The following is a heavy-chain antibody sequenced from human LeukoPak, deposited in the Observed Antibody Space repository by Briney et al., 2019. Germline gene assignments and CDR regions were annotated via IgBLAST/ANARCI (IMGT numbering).Heavy chain of an antibody. CDR2: INSDGSST. D-gene: IGHD3-22*01. CDR1: GFTFSSYW. J-gene: IGHJ4*02. Sequence: GGSLRLSCAASGFTFSSYWMHWVRQAPGKGLVWVSRINSDGSSTSYADSVKGRFTISRDNAKNTLYLQMNSLRAEDTAAYYCARAYFYDGSGYFPYYFDYWGQGTLVTVSS. V-gene: IGHV3-74*01. CDR3: ARAYFYDGSGYFPYYFDY.